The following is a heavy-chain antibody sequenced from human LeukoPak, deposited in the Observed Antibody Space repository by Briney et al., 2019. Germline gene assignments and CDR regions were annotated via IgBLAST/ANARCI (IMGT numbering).Heavy chain of an antibody. D-gene: IGHD2/OR15-2a*01. Sequence: PGGSLRLSCAASGFTFSDYYLSWIRQAPGKGLEWVSYMKGRFSVSWDNAKNSLYLQMNSLRAEDTAVYYCARDSIARGNIGNDMDVWGNGTTVTVSS. CDR1: GFTFSDYY. J-gene: IGHJ6*03. V-gene: IGHV3-11*01. CDR3: ARDSIARGNIGNDMDV.